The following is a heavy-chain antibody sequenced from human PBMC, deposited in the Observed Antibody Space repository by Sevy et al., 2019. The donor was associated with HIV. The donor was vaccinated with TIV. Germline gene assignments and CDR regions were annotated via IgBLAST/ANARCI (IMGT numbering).Heavy chain of an antibody. CDR1: GFTFSKYS. J-gene: IGHJ4*02. V-gene: IGHV3-23*01. CDR3: AREGCTKPHDY. Sequence: GGSLRLSCAASGFTFSKYSMSWARQPPGKGLEWVSTLSFGCGEINYADSVKGRFTISRDNSKSSVYRQMNNLRPEDTAVYYCAREGCTKPHDYWGQGTLVTDSS. CDR2: LSFGCGEI. D-gene: IGHD2-8*01.